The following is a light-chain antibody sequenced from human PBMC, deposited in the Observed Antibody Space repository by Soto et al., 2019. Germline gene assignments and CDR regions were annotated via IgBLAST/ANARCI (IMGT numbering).Light chain of an antibody. CDR2: GAS. V-gene: IGKV3-20*01. CDR3: QQYGSSLYT. J-gene: IGKJ2*01. Sequence: EIVWTQSPGTLSLSPGERATLSCRASQSVSSSYLAWYQQKPGQAPRLLIYGASSRATGISDRFSGSGSGTDFTLTISRLEPEEFAVYYCQQYGSSLYTFGQVTKLEIK. CDR1: QSVSSSY.